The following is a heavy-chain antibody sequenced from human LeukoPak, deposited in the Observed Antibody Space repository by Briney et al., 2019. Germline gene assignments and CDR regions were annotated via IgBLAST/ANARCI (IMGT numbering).Heavy chain of an antibody. D-gene: IGHD2-15*01. CDR2: ISSSSSYI. V-gene: IGHV3-21*01. Sequence: GGSLRLSCAASGFTFSSYSMNWVRQAPGKGLEWVSSISSSSSYIYYADSVKGRFTISRDNSKNTLYLQMNSLRAEDTAVYYCAKDLKEDIVVVVAATPDYWGQGTLVTVSS. J-gene: IGHJ4*02. CDR1: GFTFSSYS. CDR3: AKDLKEDIVVVVAATPDY.